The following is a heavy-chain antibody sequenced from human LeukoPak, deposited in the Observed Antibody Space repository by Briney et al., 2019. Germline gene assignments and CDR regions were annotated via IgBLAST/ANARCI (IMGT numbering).Heavy chain of an antibody. CDR1: GFAFSTYS. D-gene: IGHD1-26*01. CDR2: ITSTSSYI. V-gene: IGHV3-21*01. Sequence: PGGSLRLSCAASGFAFSTYSMNWVRQAPGKGREWVSSITSTSSYIYYADSVKGRFTISRDNAKNSLYLQMNTLRAEDTAVYYCARVAGGSHHFDYWGQGTLVTVSS. CDR3: ARVAGGSHHFDY. J-gene: IGHJ4*02.